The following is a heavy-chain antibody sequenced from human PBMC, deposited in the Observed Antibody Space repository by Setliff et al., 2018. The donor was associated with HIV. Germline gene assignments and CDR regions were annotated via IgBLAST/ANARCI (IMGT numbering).Heavy chain of an antibody. V-gene: IGHV1-69*06. CDR3: ATVNMVGYNYYGMDV. D-gene: IGHD5-18*01. CDR2: FIPIFGTA. J-gene: IGHJ6*02. CDR1: GGTFSRSV. Sequence: SVKVSCKASGGTFSRSVFSWVRQAPGQGLQWMGRFIPIFGTANYAQKFQGRVTITADKSTSTACMALSSLRSEDTAVYFCATVNMVGYNYYGMDVWGQGTTVTVSS.